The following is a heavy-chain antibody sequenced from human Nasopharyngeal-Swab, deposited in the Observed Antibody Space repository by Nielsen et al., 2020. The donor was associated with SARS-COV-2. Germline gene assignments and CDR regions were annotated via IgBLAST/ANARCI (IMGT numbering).Heavy chain of an antibody. CDR1: GGTVSTADFS. J-gene: IGHJ4*02. V-gene: IGHV4-30-2*01. CDR2: INHRGST. D-gene: IGHD5-18*01. CDR3: AKGYTYGPPDYYFDY. Sequence: PLSLACAVSGGTVSTADFSWNWLRQPPGKGLEWIGYINHRGSTYYNPSLKSRVTISVDRSKNQFSLKLDSVTAADTAVYYCAKGYTYGPPDYYFDYWGQGTLVTVSS.